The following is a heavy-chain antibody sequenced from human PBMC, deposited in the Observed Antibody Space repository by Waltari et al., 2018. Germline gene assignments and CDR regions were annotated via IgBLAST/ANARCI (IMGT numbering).Heavy chain of an antibody. Sequence: EVQLVESGGGLVQPGGSLRLSCLDYGFTFSDYSMNWVRQAQGKGLVWVSFISSIGYNIIDVDSVKGRFAISRDNARNSLYLQSDSLGAEYTAVYYCARESGGDYTPLDYWGQGTLVTVSS. V-gene: IGHV3-48*04. CDR2: ISSIGYNI. CDR1: GFTFSDYS. CDR3: ARESGGDYTPLDY. D-gene: IGHD2-21*02. J-gene: IGHJ4*02.